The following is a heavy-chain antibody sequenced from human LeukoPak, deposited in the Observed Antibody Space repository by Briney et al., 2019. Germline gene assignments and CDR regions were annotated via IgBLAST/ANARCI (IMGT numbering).Heavy chain of an antibody. D-gene: IGHD2-2*01. Sequence: PGGSLRLSCAASGFTFSAYNVIWVRQAPGKGLEWEANIRQDGSEKFYVDSVKGRFVISRDNAKNLVSLEMNSLRAEDTAVYYCARGYCSTISCPEGSPLSRLWGQGTQVTVSS. CDR3: ARGYCSTISCPEGSPLSRL. CDR1: GFTFSAYN. CDR2: IRQDGSEK. J-gene: IGHJ4*02. V-gene: IGHV3-7*03.